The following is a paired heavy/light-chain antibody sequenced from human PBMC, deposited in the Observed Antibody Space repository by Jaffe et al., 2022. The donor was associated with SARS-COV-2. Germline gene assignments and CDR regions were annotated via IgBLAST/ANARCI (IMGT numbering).Light chain of an antibody. Sequence: ETVMTQSPATLSVSPGERATLSCRASQSVSSDLAWYQQKPGQAPRLLIYGASTRATGIPARFSGSGSGTEFTLTISSLQSEDFAVYYCQHYNNWPLTFGGGTKVEVK. CDR2: GAS. J-gene: IGKJ4*01. V-gene: IGKV3D-15*01. CDR3: QHYNNWPLT. CDR1: QSVSSD.
Heavy chain of an antibody. V-gene: IGHV4-61*02. CDR3: AGSRSWPFDN. D-gene: IGHD2-2*01. CDR1: GATISGSSYY. J-gene: IGHJ4*02. CDR2: IYTSGST. Sequence: QAQLQESGPGLVKPSQTLSLTCSVSGATISGSSYYWSWIRQPAGKGLEWIGRIYTSGSTNYNPSLKSRVTITVDTSKNQISLKLSSVTAADTAVYYCAGSRSWPFDNWGQGALVTVSS.